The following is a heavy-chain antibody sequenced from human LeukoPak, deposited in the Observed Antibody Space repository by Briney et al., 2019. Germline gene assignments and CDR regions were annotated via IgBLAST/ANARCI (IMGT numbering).Heavy chain of an antibody. D-gene: IGHD4-23*01. V-gene: IGHV4-59*01. CDR2: IYYSGST. Sequence: SETLSLTCTVSGGSISSYYWSWIRQPPGEGLEWIGYIYYSGSTNYNPSLKSRVTISVDTSKNQFSLKLSSVTAADTAVYYCATSTVVTHYYYYGMDVWGQGTTVTVSS. CDR3: ATSTVVTHYYYYGMDV. CDR1: GGSISSYY. J-gene: IGHJ6*02.